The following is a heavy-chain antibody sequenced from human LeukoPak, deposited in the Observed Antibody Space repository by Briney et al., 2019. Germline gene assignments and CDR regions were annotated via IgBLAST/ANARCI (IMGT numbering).Heavy chain of an antibody. J-gene: IGHJ5*02. CDR3: ARGQTPRQARYWFDP. CDR1: GYTFTSYD. CDR2: MNPNSGNT. V-gene: IGHV1-8*01. Sequence: GASVKVSCKASGYTFTSYDINWVRQATGQGPEWMGWMNPNSGNTGYAQKFQGRVTMTRNTSISTAYMELSSLRSEDTAVYYCARGQTPRQARYWFDPWGQGTLVTVSS.